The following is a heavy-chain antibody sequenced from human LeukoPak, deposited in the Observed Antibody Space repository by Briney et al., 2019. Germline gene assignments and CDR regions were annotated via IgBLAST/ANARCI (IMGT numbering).Heavy chain of an antibody. J-gene: IGHJ6*02. V-gene: IGHV3-53*01. Sequence: GGSLRLSCAVSGFTVSTSYMSWVRQAPGKGLEWVSVIYSGGSTDYADSVKGRFTLSRDNSKNTLYLQMDSLRVEDTAVYYCARVDYGDQQYPYYYYGMDVWGQGTTVTVSS. CDR1: GFTVSTSY. D-gene: IGHD4-17*01. CDR2: IYSGGST. CDR3: ARVDYGDQQYPYYYYGMDV.